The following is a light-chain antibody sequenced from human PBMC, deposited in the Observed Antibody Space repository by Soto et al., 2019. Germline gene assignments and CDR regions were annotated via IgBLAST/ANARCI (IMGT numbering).Light chain of an antibody. Sequence: EIVLTQSPATLSLSPGARAPLSCRASQSVSSYLAWYQQKPGQAPRLLIYGASSRATGIPDRFSGSGSGTDFTLTISRLEPEDFAVYYCQQYGSSGTFGQGTKVDIK. J-gene: IGKJ1*01. CDR2: GAS. V-gene: IGKV3-20*01. CDR1: QSVSSY. CDR3: QQYGSSGT.